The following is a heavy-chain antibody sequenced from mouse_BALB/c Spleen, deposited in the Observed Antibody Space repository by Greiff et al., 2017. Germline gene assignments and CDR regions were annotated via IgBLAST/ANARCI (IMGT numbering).Heavy chain of an antibody. J-gene: IGHJ3*01. V-gene: IGHV2-9*02. D-gene: IGHD2-4*01. Sequence: VKLQESGPGLVAPSQSLSITCTVSGFSLTSYGVHWVRQPPGKGLEWLGVIWAGGSTNYNSALMSRLSISKDNSKSQVFLKMNSLQTDDTAMYYCARVGGSTIIKGFAYWGQGTLVTVSA. CDR2: IWAGGST. CDR3: ARVGGSTIIKGFAY. CDR1: GFSLTSYG.